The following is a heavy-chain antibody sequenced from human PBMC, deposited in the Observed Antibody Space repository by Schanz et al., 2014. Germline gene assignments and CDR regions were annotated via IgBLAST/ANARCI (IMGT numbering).Heavy chain of an antibody. D-gene: IGHD5-18*01. J-gene: IGHJ4*02. Sequence: EVQLVESGGGLVQPGGSLRLSCGSSGFTFSPYWMHWVRQAPGKGLVWVSRMNGDGSNTNYADSVKGRFTISRDNAKNTLYLQMNSLSAEDTAVYYCVRVSFADPRLYRGMDRDIDYWGQGTLVTGSS. CDR1: GFTFSPYW. V-gene: IGHV3-74*01. CDR3: VRVSFADPRLYRGMDRDIDY. CDR2: MNGDGSNT.